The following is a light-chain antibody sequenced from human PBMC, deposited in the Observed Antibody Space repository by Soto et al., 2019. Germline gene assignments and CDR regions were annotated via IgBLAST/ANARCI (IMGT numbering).Light chain of an antibody. CDR2: RAS. Sequence: DIQMTQSPSTLSASVGAGAPSPGRPSRKIINWWPWYQQKPGKAPKPLIYRASSLENGVPSRFSGRGSGTDFIFTITSLQPDDFATYYCQQYSSDSTFGQGTKVEIK. V-gene: IGKV1-5*03. CDR3: QQYSSDST. CDR1: RKIINW. J-gene: IGKJ1*01.